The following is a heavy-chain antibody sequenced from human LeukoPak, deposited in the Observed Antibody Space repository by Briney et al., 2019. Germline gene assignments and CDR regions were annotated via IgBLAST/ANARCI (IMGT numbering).Heavy chain of an antibody. Sequence: ASVKVSCKVSGYTLTELSMHWVRQAPGKGLEWMGGFDPEDGETIYAQKFQGRVTMTEDTSTDTAYMELSSLRSEDTAVYYCATFGGPEREIVSWVGHTDAFDIWGQGTMVTVSS. CDR2: FDPEDGET. V-gene: IGHV1-24*01. CDR3: ATFGGPEREIVSWVGHTDAFDI. D-gene: IGHD3-10*01. J-gene: IGHJ3*02. CDR1: GYTLTELS.